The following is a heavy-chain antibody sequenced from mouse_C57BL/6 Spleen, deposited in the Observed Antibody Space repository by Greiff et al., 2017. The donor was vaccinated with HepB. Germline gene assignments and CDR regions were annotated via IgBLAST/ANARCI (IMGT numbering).Heavy chain of an antibody. CDR1: GFSLTSYG. D-gene: IGHD2-5*01. CDR2: IWRGGST. Sequence: VQLQESGPGLVQPSQSLSITCTASGFSLTSYGVHWVRQSPGRGLEWLGVIWRGGSTDYNAAFMSRLSITKDNTKSHVFFKMNSLQANDTAIYYCAKSSNGAMDYWGQGTSVTVSS. J-gene: IGHJ4*01. V-gene: IGHV2-5*01. CDR3: AKSSNGAMDY.